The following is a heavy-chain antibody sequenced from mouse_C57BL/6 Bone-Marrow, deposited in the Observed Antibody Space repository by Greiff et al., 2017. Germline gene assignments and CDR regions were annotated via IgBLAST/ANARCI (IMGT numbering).Heavy chain of an antibody. V-gene: IGHV5-6*01. CDR1: GFTFSSYG. D-gene: IGHD2-12*01. J-gene: IGHJ3*01. CDR2: ISSGGSYT. CDR3: ARHKAYYSHLFAY. Sequence: EVNVVESGGDLVKPGGSLKLSCAASGFTFSSYGMSWVRQTPDKRLEWVATISSGGSYTYYPDSVKGRFTISRDNAKNTLYLQMSSLKSEDTAMYYCARHKAYYSHLFAYWGQGTLVTVSA.